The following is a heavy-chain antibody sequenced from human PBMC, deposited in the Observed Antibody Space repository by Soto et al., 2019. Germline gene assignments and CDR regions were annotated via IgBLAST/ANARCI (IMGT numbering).Heavy chain of an antibody. J-gene: IGHJ3*02. CDR1: GFTFSSYS. V-gene: IGHV3-21*01. D-gene: IGHD3-22*01. CDR2: ISSGSSYI. CDR3: AKNYYYDSPGYAFDI. Sequence: EVLLVESGGGLVKPGGSLRLSCAASGFTFSSYSMNWVRQAPGKGLEWVSSISSGSSYIFYADSVKGRFTISRDNAKNTLFLQMDRLRAEDTAVYYCAKNYYYDSPGYAFDIWGQGTMVTVSS.